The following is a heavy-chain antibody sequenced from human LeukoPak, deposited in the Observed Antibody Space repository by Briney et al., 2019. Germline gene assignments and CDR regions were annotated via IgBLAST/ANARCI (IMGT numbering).Heavy chain of an antibody. Sequence: ASVKVSCKASGGTFSSYDISWVRQAPGRGLEWMGGIMPISGTANYAQKFQGRVTITADKPTNTAYMELSSLRSEDTAVYYCAKRIQSAMATGYWGQGTLVTVSS. CDR1: GGTFSSYD. CDR2: IMPISGTA. CDR3: AKRIQSAMATGY. V-gene: IGHV1-69*06. J-gene: IGHJ4*02. D-gene: IGHD5-18*01.